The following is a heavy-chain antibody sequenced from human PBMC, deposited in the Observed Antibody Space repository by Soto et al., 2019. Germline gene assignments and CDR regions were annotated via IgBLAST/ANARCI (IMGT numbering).Heavy chain of an antibody. J-gene: IGHJ6*02. CDR1: GYTFTSYG. Sequence: ASVKVSCKASGYTFTSYGISWVRQAPGQGLEWMGWISAYNGNTNYAQKRQGRVTITTDTSTSTAYMELRSLRSGDTAVDYCARDRRGSSSWYTYYYYYGMDVWGQGTTVTVSS. D-gene: IGHD6-13*01. CDR3: ARDRRGSSSWYTYYYYYGMDV. CDR2: ISAYNGNT. V-gene: IGHV1-18*04.